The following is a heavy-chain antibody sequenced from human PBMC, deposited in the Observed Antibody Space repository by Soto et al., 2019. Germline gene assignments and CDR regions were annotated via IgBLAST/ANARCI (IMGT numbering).Heavy chain of an antibody. Sequence: PSETLSLTCAVSGYSISSGYYWGWIRLPPGKGLEWIATIYQNGNTYFNPSLQSRVSISADTSKIQFSLKLSSVTAADTAVYYCARHSYDSRDYYINDAFDIWGQGTMVTVSS. J-gene: IGHJ3*02. CDR2: IYQNGNT. V-gene: IGHV4-38-2*01. CDR1: GYSISSGYY. CDR3: ARHSYDSRDYYINDAFDI. D-gene: IGHD3-22*01.